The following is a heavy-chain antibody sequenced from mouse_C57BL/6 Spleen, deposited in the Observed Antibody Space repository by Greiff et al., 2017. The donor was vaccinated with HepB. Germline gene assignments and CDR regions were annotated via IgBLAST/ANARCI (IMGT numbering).Heavy chain of an antibody. J-gene: IGHJ4*01. V-gene: IGHV1-81*01. D-gene: IGHD1-1*01. CDR1: GYTFTSYG. Sequence: VKLQESGAELARPGASVNLSCKASGYTFTSYGISWVKQRTGQGLEWIGEIYPRSGNTYYNEKFKGKATLTADKSTSTAYMELRSLTSEDSAVYFCARWGTTVVAKGYAMDYWGQGTSVTVSS. CDR2: IYPRSGNT. CDR3: ARWGTTVVAKGYAMDY.